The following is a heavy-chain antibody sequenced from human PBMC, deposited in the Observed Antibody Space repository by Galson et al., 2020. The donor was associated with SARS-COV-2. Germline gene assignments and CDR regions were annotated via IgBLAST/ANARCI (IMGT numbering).Heavy chain of an antibody. CDR2: INHSGST. CDR1: GGSFSGYY. Sequence: SQASETLSLTCAVYGGSFSGYYWSWIRQPPGKGLEWIGEINHSGSTNYNPSLKSRVTISVDTSKNQFSLKLSSVTAADTAVYYCARGSYSSGWFGAHNWFDPWGQGTLVTVSS. D-gene: IGHD6-19*01. J-gene: IGHJ5*02. CDR3: ARGSYSSGWFGAHNWFDP. V-gene: IGHV4-34*01.